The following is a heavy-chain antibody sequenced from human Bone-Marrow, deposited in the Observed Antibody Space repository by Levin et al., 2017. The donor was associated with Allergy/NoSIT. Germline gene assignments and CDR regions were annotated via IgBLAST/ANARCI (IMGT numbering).Heavy chain of an antibody. CDR1: GYTFTGYY. V-gene: IGHV1-2*06. D-gene: IGHD6-19*01. J-gene: IGHJ5*02. CDR3: ARARFFQGIAVAGTFSPNRGHWFDP. Sequence: ASVKVSCKASGYTFTGYYMHWLRQAPGQGLEWMGRINPNSGGTNYAQKFQGRVTMTRDTSISTAYMELSRLRSDDTAVYYCARARFFQGIAVAGTFSPNRGHWFDPWGQGTLVTVSS. CDR2: INPNSGGT.